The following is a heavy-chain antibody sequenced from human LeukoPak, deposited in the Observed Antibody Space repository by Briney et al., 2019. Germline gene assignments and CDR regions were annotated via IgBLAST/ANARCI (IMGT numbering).Heavy chain of an antibody. V-gene: IGHV1-69*13. D-gene: IGHD4-17*01. CDR2: IIPIFGTA. CDR1: GGTFSSYA. Sequence: GASVKVSCKASGGTFSSYAISWVRQAPGQGLEWMGGIIPIFGTAIYAQKFQGRVTITADESTSTAYMELSSLRSEDTAVYYCAGRTTVTHYYYYYMDVWGKGTTVTVSS. CDR3: AGRTTVTHYYYYYMDV. J-gene: IGHJ6*03.